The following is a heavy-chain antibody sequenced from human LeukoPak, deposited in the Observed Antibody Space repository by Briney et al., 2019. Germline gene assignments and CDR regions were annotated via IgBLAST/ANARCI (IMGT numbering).Heavy chain of an antibody. J-gene: IGHJ4*02. Sequence: SETLSLTCTVSGGSISSYYWSWIRQPAGKGLEWIGRIYTSGSTNYNPSLKSRVTISVDTSKNHFSLKLSSVTAADTAVYYCARQISRSGRFNYYFDYWGQGTLVTVSS. CDR1: GGSISSYY. V-gene: IGHV4-4*07. CDR3: ARQISRSGRFNYYFDY. D-gene: IGHD3-10*01. CDR2: IYTSGST.